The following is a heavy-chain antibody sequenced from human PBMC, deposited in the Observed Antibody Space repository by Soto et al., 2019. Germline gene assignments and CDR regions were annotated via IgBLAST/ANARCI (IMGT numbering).Heavy chain of an antibody. CDR1: GGTFSNYA. CDR2: AIPVYGST. Sequence: QVQLVQSGAEVKKPGTSVKVSCEVSGGTFSNYAITWVRQAPGQGLEWLGGAIPVYGSTNYAQQFQGRVTITEGESATTTFMELSSMRSDDTAVYYCARRGVANSRDAFDIWGQGTLVTVS. CDR3: ARRGVANSRDAFDI. V-gene: IGHV1-69*01. J-gene: IGHJ3*02. D-gene: IGHD1-26*01.